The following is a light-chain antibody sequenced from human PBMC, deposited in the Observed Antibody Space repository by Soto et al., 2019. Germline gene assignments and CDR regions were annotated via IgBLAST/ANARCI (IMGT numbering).Light chain of an antibody. CDR2: EVS. Sequence: QSALTQPASVSGSPGQSITISCTGTSSDVGNYKYVSWYQQHPDKAPKLMIYEVSSRPSGVSNRFSGSKSGNTASLTISGLQAEDETDYYCFSYTSSGTYVFGTGTKLTVL. V-gene: IGLV2-14*01. CDR3: FSYTSSGTYV. J-gene: IGLJ1*01. CDR1: SSDVGNYKY.